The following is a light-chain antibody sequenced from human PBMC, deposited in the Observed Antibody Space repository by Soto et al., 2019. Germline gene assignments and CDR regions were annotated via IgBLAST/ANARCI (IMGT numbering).Light chain of an antibody. CDR3: NSYTSSNTYV. J-gene: IGLJ1*01. CDR1: SSDVGSYNR. CDR2: EVN. V-gene: IGLV2-18*02. Sequence: QSALTQPPSVSGSPGQSVTISCTGTSSDVGSYNRVSWYQQHPGTAPKLMVYEVNNRPSGVPDRFSGSKSGNTASLTITGLQAEDEADYYCNSYTSSNTYVFGTGTKLTVL.